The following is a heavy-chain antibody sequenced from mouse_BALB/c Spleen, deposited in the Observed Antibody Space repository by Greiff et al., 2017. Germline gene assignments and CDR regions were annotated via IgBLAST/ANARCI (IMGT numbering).Heavy chain of an antibody. D-gene: IGHD1-1*01. CDR3: ARVGSMAWFAY. CDR2: IYPGDGDT. J-gene: IGHJ3*01. Sequence: QVQLQQSGAELVRPGSSVKISCKASGFAFSSYWMNWVKQRPGQGLEWIGQIYPGDGDTNYNGKFKGKATLTADKSSSTAYMQLSSLTSEDSAVYYCARVGSMAWFAYWGQGTLVTVSA. V-gene: IGHV1-80*01. CDR1: GFAFSSYW.